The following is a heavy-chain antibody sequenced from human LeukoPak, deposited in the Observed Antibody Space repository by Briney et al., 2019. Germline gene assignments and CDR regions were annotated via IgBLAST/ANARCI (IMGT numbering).Heavy chain of an antibody. J-gene: IGHJ4*02. CDR1: GFTFSNYA. V-gene: IGHV3-33*01. CDR2: IWYDGSPK. Sequence: GGSLRLSCAASGFTFSNYAMHWVRQAPGKGLEWVAVIWYDGSPKYYPDSVKGRFTISRDNTKNTLYLQMNSLRAEDTAFYYCARRSASCGLDYWGQGTLVTVSS. D-gene: IGHD2-21*01. CDR3: ARRSASCGLDY.